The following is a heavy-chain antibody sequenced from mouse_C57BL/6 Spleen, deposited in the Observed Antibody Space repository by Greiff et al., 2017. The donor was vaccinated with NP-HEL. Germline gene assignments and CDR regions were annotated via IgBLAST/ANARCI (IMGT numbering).Heavy chain of an antibody. CDR1: GYTFTSYW. Sequence: QVQLKQPGAELVKPGASVKVSCKASGYTFTSYWMHWVKQRPGQGLEWIGRIHPSDSDTNYNQKFKGKATLTVDKSSSTAYMQLSSLTSEDSAVYYCAIHGSSLYYAMDYWGQGTSVTVSS. D-gene: IGHD1-1*01. CDR3: AIHGSSLYYAMDY. CDR2: IHPSDSDT. J-gene: IGHJ4*01. V-gene: IGHV1-74*01.